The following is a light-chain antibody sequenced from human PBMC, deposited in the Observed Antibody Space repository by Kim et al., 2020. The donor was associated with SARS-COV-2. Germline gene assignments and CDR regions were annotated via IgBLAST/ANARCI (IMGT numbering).Light chain of an antibody. CDR1: SSDVGGYNY. Sequence: QSALTQPPSASGSPGQSVTISCTGTSSDVGGYNYVSWYQQHPGQAPKLMIYEVSKRPSGVPDRFSGSMSGNTASLTVSGLQAEDEADYYCSSYAGSKNVFGTGTKVTVL. J-gene: IGLJ1*01. V-gene: IGLV2-8*01. CDR2: EVS. CDR3: SSYAGSKNV.